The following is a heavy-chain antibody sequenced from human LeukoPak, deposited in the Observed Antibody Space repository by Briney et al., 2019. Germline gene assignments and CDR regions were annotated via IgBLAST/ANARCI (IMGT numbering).Heavy chain of an antibody. D-gene: IGHD1-26*01. CDR1: GYTFTSYG. CDR3: ARDDSGSQHY. J-gene: IGHJ4*02. V-gene: IGHV1-18*01. CDR2: ISAYNGNT. Sequence: GASVKVSCKASGYTFTSYGISWVRQAPGQGLEWMGWISAYNGNTNYAQKFQGRVTMTRDTSTSTVYMELSSLRSEDTAVYYCARDDSGSQHYWGQGTLVTVSS.